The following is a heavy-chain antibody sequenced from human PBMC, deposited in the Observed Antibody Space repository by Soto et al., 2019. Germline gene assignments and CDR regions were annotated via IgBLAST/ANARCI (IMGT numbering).Heavy chain of an antibody. J-gene: IGHJ6*02. Sequence: QVQVVQSGAEVKKPGASVRVSCKPSAYNLAGDGFTWVRQAPGQGLEWMGWINVHNGDTNYAQKFQDRFSLTTDTFTTTVYMELTHLSSDDTAVYYCASRGNPYMDVWGQGTTVIVSS. CDR1: AYNLAGDG. CDR3: ASRGNPYMDV. V-gene: IGHV1-18*01. CDR2: INVHNGDT.